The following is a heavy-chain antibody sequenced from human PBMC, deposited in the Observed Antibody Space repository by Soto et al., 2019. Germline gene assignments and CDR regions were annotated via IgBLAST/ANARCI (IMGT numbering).Heavy chain of an antibody. J-gene: IGHJ5*02. Sequence: SSETLSLTRTVSGGSISSSNYYWGWIRQPPGKGLEWIGSIYYSGSTYYNPSLKSRVTISVDTSKNQFSLKLSSVTAADTAVYYCATQEVGGSYVYTFDPWGQGTLVTVS. CDR1: GGSISSSNYY. D-gene: IGHD1-26*01. V-gene: IGHV4-39*01. CDR3: ATQEVGGSYVYTFDP. CDR2: IYYSGST.